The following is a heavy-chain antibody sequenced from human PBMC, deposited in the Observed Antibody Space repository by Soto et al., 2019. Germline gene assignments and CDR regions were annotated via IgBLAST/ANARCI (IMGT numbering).Heavy chain of an antibody. D-gene: IGHD3-16*01. CDR2: IYTRGST. J-gene: IGHJ4*02. CDR1: GASITNFY. Sequence: PSETLSLTCPVSGASITNFYWSWIRQSAGKGLEWIGRIYTRGSTDYNPSLKSRVTMSTDTSKNQFSLTLSSATAADTAVYYCAKGGAYYFDSWGQGLLVTVSS. V-gene: IGHV4-4*07. CDR3: AKGGAYYFDS.